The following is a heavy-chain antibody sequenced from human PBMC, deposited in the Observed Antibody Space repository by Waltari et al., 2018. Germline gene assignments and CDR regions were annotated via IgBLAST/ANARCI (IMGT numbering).Heavy chain of an antibody. CDR2: IIPLLGTA. CDR3: ARDEGQLERRDGSFDI. J-gene: IGHJ3*02. CDR1: GGTCITYT. D-gene: IGHD1-1*01. V-gene: IGHV1-69*08. Sequence: QVQLVQSGAEVKKPGSSVKVSCKASGGTCITYTMNWVRQAPGQGLEWMGRIIPLLGTATYAQKFQGRVSITADESMSTAYMDLRSLRSEDTAVYYCARDEGQLERRDGSFDIWGQGTMVTVSS.